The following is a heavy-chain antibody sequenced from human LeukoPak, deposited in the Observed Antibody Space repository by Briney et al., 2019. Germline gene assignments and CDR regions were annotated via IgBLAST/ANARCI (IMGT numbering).Heavy chain of an antibody. Sequence: ASVKVSCKAFGYSFTGYYTHWVRQAPGQGLEWMGWINPNSGGTNYAQKFQGRVTMTRDTSISTAYMELSRLRSDDTAVYYCARGGYDSSGYYYVPDIDYWGQGTLVTVSS. CDR1: GYSFTGYY. D-gene: IGHD3-22*01. J-gene: IGHJ4*02. CDR3: ARGGYDSSGYYYVPDIDY. CDR2: INPNSGGT. V-gene: IGHV1-2*02.